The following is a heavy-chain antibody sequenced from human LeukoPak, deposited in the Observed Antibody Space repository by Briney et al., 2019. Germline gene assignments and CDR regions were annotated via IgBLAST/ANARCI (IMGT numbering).Heavy chain of an antibody. D-gene: IGHD3-10*01. CDR1: GFTFSSYG. CDR2: ISGSGGST. J-gene: IGHJ4*02. V-gene: IGHV3-23*01. Sequence: GGTLRLSCAASGFTFSSYGMSWVRQAPGKGLEWVSAISGSGGSTYYADSVKGRFTISRDNARNSLFLQLDSLRAEDTAVYYCARVFGRDFDYWGQGTLVTVSS. CDR3: ARVFGRDFDY.